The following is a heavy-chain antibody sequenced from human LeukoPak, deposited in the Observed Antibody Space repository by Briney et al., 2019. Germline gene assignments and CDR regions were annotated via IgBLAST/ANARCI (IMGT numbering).Heavy chain of an antibody. Sequence: GGSLRLSCAGSGFIFSTCDMNWVRQAPGKGLEWISYISISSSTIYYADSVKGRFTISRDNAKNSLYLQMNSLRAEDTAVYYCARGTMFPYYFDYWGQGTLVTVSS. V-gene: IGHV3-48*01. CDR2: ISISSSTI. CDR1: GFIFSTCD. D-gene: IGHD3-10*02. CDR3: ARGTMFPYYFDY. J-gene: IGHJ4*02.